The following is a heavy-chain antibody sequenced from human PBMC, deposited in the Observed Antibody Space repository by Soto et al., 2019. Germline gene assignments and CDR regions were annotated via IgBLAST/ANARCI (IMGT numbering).Heavy chain of an antibody. CDR3: ARDCSSTSCYAYP. CDR1: GGTFSSYT. V-gene: IGHV1-69*08. CDR2: IIPILGIA. Sequence: QVQLVQSGAEVKKPGSSVKVSCKASGGTFSSYTISWVRQAPGQGLEWMGRIIPILGIANYAQKFQGRVTITADKSTSTAYMELSSLRCEDTAVYYCARDCSSTSCYAYPWGQGTMVTVSP. D-gene: IGHD2-2*01. J-gene: IGHJ5*02.